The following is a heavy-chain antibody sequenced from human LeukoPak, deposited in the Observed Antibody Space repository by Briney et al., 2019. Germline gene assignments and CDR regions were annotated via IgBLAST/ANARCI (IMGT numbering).Heavy chain of an antibody. J-gene: IGHJ4*02. V-gene: IGHV3-21*01. CDR3: ARAGYSSGWCFDY. CDR1: GFTFSSYS. CDR2: ISSSSSYI. D-gene: IGHD6-19*01. Sequence: GGSLRLSCAASGFTFSSYSMNWVRQAPGKGLEWVSSISSSSSYIYYADSVKGRFTISRDNAKNSLYPQMNSLRAEDTAVYYCARAGYSSGWCFDYWGQGTLVTVSS.